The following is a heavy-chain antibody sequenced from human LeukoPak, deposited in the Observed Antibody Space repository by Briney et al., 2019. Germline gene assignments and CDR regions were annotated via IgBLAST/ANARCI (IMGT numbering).Heavy chain of an antibody. CDR3: ARDLRVVAAAGIYVY. V-gene: IGHV1-18*01. J-gene: IGHJ4*02. CDR1: GYTFTCYG. Sequence: ASVKVSCKASGYTFTCYGISWVRQAPGQGLEWMGWISAYNGNTNYAQKLQGRVTMTTDTSTSTAYMELRSLRSDDTAVYYCARDLRVVAAAGIYVYWGQGTLVTVSS. D-gene: IGHD6-13*01. CDR2: ISAYNGNT.